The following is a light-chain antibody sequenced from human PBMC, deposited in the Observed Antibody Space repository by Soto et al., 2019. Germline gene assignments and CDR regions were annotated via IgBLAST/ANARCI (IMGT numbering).Light chain of an antibody. J-gene: IGKJ1*01. V-gene: IGKV3-15*01. Sequence: EIVMTQSPATRSVSPGERATLSCTASHYVYSNVAWFQQRPGQAPRLLIYRASTRATGTPARFSGSGSGTEFPLTITSLQSEDFALYYCQQYHNLWTFGQGTKVDI. CDR1: HYVYSN. CDR3: QQYHNLWT. CDR2: RAS.